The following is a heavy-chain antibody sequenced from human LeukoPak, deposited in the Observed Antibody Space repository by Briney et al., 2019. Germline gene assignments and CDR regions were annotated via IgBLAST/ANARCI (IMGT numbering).Heavy chain of an antibody. CDR3: ARGWQWWDS. V-gene: IGHV1-2*02. D-gene: IGHD2-15*01. CDR1: GYTFTGYY. Sequence: ASVKVSCKASGYTFTGYYVHWVRQAPGQGLEWMGWINPDSGGTNYAQKFQGRVTMTRDTSISTAYMELNRLRSDDTAVYCCARGWQWWDSWGQGTLVTVSS. J-gene: IGHJ4*02. CDR2: INPDSGGT.